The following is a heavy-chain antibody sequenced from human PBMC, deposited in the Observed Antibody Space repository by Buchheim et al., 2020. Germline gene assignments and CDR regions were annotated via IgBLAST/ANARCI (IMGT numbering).Heavy chain of an antibody. Sequence: QVQLVQSGAEVKKPGASVKVSCKASGYTFTSYAMHWVRQAPGQRLEWMGWINTGNGNTKYSQKFQGRVTITRDTSASTAYMELSSLRSEDTAVYYCARRGRMTTSSASLLDPWGQGTL. CDR3: ARRGRMTTSSASLLDP. CDR2: INTGNGNT. D-gene: IGHD4-17*01. CDR1: GYTFTSYA. J-gene: IGHJ5*02. V-gene: IGHV1-3*04.